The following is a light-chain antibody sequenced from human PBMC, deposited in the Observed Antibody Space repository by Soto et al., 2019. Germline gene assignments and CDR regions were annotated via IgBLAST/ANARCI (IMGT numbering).Light chain of an antibody. V-gene: IGLV2-14*01. CDR3: SSYTSSSTKV. Sequence: QSALTQPASVSGSPGQSITISCTGTSSDVGCYNYVSWYQQHPGKAPKLMIYDVSNRPSGVSNRFSGSKSGNTASLTISGLQAEDEADYYCSSYTSSSTKVFGTGTKLTV. CDR2: DVS. J-gene: IGLJ1*01. CDR1: SSDVGCYNY.